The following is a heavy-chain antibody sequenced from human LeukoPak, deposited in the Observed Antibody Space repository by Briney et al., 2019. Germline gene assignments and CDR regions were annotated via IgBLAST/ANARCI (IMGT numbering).Heavy chain of an antibody. CDR2: ISGSGTI. CDR1: GGSINSY. Sequence: SETLSLTCTVSGGSINSYWSWFRQPAGKGLEWIGRISGSGTITYNPALQSRLSISIDTSKNQFSLKLMSVTAADTAVYYCARDSGSTGEVKFDPWGQGTLGTVSS. D-gene: IGHD3-10*01. CDR3: ARDSGSTGEVKFDP. J-gene: IGHJ5*02. V-gene: IGHV4-4*07.